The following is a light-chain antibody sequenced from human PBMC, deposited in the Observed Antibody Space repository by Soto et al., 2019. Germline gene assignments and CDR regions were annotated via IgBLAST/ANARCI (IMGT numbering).Light chain of an antibody. Sequence: EIVMTQSQATLSVSPGDRATLSCRASQSVSSNLAWYQQKPGQAPRLLIYGASTRATGIPARFSGSGSGTEFTLTISSLQSEDFAVYYCQQYNNWPRTFGQGTKV. V-gene: IGKV3-15*01. J-gene: IGKJ1*01. CDR3: QQYNNWPRT. CDR2: GAS. CDR1: QSVSSN.